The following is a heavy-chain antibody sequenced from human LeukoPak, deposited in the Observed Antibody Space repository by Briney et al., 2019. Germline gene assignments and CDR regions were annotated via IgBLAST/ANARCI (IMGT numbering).Heavy chain of an antibody. CDR3: ARARYSANDYSDY. D-gene: IGHD1-26*01. V-gene: IGHV3-72*01. CDR2: IRNKANSYTT. Sequence: GGSLRLSCAASGFTFSSYSMNWVRQAPGKGLEWVGRIRNKANSYTTEYAASVKGRFTISRDDSKNSLYLQMSSLKTEDTALYYCARARYSANDYSDYWGQGTLVTVSS. J-gene: IGHJ4*02. CDR1: GFTFSSYS.